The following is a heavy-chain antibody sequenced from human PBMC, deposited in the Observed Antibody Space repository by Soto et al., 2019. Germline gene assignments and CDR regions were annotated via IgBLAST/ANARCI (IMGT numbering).Heavy chain of an antibody. CDR2: IYHSGGT. J-gene: IGHJ4*02. D-gene: IGHD2-21*02. Sequence: LSLTFAVSGDSITSVGFSWSWIRQPPVKGLEWIGYIYHSGGTYYNPSLKSRVTISINRSKNQFSLKMSSVTATDTAVYYCASGLHYYFDSWGQGNVVTVSS. V-gene: IGHV4-30-2*01. CDR1: GDSITSVGFS. CDR3: ASGLHYYFDS.